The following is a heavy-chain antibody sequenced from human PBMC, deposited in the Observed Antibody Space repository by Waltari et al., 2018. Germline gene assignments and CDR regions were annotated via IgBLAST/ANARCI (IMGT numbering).Heavy chain of an antibody. CDR1: GGSLRSTNW. J-gene: IGHJ4*02. Sequence: QVQLQESGPGLVKPSGTLSLTCAVSGGSLRSTNWWSWVRQPPGRGLEWIGEIYHNGGTSYNPSLGRRVTGSVDKSKNQFSLKVTSVTAADTAVYYCARDAIRAALDHWGPGILVTVSS. CDR3: ARDAIRAALDH. D-gene: IGHD6-25*01. CDR2: IYHNGGT. V-gene: IGHV4-4*02.